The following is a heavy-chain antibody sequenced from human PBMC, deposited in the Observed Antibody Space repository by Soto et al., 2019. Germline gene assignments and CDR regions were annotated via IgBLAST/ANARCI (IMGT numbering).Heavy chain of an antibody. J-gene: IGHJ4*02. Sequence: PGGSLRLSCAASGFTFSSYAMSWVRQAPGKGLEWVSAISGSGGSTYYADSVKGRFTISRDNSKNTLYLQMNSLRAEDTAVYYCASSSWYGDSYYFDYWGQGTLVTVSS. V-gene: IGHV3-23*01. CDR1: GFTFSSYA. CDR2: ISGSGGST. CDR3: ASSSWYGDSYYFDY. D-gene: IGHD6-13*01.